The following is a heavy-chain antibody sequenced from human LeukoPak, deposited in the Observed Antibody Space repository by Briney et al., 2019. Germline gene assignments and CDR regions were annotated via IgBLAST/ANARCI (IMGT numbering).Heavy chain of an antibody. D-gene: IGHD2-15*01. Sequence: ASVKVSCKASGYTFTSYDINWVRQATGQGLEWMGWMNPNSGNTGYAQKFQGRVTMTRNTSISTAYMELSSLRSEDTAVCYCARNGAANDWFDPWGQGTLVTVSS. CDR2: MNPNSGNT. CDR1: GYTFTSYD. CDR3: ARNGAANDWFDP. J-gene: IGHJ5*02. V-gene: IGHV1-8*01.